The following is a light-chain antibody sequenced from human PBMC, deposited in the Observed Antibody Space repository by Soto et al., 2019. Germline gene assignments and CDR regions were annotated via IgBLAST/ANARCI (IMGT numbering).Light chain of an antibody. Sequence: EIVLTQSPATLSLSPGERATLSCRASQSVSSSLAWYQQKPGQAPRLLIYDAFNRATGVPARFSGSGSGTDFTLTISSLEREEFAVYYCPLRSNWRPRKLTFGGGTKVEIK. CDR2: DAF. J-gene: IGKJ4*01. CDR1: QSVSSS. CDR3: PLRSNWRPRKLT. V-gene: IGKV3-11*01.